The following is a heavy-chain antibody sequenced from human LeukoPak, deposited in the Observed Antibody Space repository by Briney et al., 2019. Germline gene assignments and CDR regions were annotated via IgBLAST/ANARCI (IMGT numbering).Heavy chain of an antibody. V-gene: IGHV3-7*01. J-gene: IGHJ4*02. CDR2: IKQDGSEK. Sequence: GGSLRLSCAASGFTFSSYWMSWVRRAPGKGLEWVANIKQDGSEKYYVDSVKGRFTTSRDNAKNSLYLQMNSLRAEDTAVYYCARLSSSWYGDYWGQGTLVTVSS. CDR1: GFTFSSYW. CDR3: ARLSSSWYGDY. D-gene: IGHD6-13*01.